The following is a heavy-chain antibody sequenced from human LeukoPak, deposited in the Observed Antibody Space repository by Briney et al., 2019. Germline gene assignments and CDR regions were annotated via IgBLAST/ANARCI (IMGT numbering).Heavy chain of an antibody. V-gene: IGHV3-23*01. CDR2: SRGSSDAT. J-gene: IGHJ4*02. CDR3: AKRRGSGSYYIDG. CDR1: GFTFSHYA. D-gene: IGHD3-10*01. Sequence: PGGSLRLSCVSSGFTFSHYAMTWVRQAPGKGLQWVSASRGSSDATYYTDSVKGRFTISRDKSKKTLYLQMNSRRAEDTAVYFCAKRRGSGSYYIDGWGQGTLVTVSS.